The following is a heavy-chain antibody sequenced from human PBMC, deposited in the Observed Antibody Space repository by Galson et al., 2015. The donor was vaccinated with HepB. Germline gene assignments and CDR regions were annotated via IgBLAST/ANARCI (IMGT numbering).Heavy chain of an antibody. CDR3: ARDPFSEGVANWFDP. J-gene: IGHJ5*02. Sequence: SVKVSCKASGYTFTGYYMHWVRQAPGQGLEWMGRINPNNGGTNYAQQFQGRVTMTRDTSINTAYMELSRLRFDDTAVYYCARDPFSEGVANWFDPWGQGTLVTVSS. D-gene: IGHD3-10*01. CDR1: GYTFTGYY. CDR2: INPNNGGT. V-gene: IGHV1-2*06.